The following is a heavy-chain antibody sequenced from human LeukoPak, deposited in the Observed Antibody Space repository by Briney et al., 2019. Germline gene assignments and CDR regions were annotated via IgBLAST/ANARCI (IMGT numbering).Heavy chain of an antibody. CDR1: GYTFTGYY. CDR2: INPNSGGT. J-gene: IGHJ4*02. D-gene: IGHD3-10*01. V-gene: IGHV1-2*06. CDR3: ARDRGRITMVRGVSQAYFDY. Sequence: ASVKVSCKASGYTFTGYYMHWVRQAPGQGLEWMGRINPNSGGTNYAQKFQGRVTMTRDTSISTAYMELSRLRSDDTAVYYCARDRGRITMVRGVSQAYFDYWGQGTLVTVSS.